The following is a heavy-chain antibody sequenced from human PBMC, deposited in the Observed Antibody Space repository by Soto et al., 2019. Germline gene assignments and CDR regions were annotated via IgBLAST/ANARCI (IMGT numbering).Heavy chain of an antibody. J-gene: IGHJ4*02. D-gene: IGHD6-13*01. Sequence: QVQLVQSGAEVKKPGASVKVSCKASGYTFTGYYMHWVRQAPGQGLEWTGWINPNSGGTNYAQKFQGRVTMTRDTSISTAYMELSRLRSDDTAVYYCARPFYSSSLRTYFDYWGQGTLVTVSS. V-gene: IGHV1-2*02. CDR2: INPNSGGT. CDR1: GYTFTGYY. CDR3: ARPFYSSSLRTYFDY.